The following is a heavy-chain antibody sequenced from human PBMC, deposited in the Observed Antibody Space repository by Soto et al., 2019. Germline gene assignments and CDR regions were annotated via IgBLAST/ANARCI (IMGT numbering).Heavy chain of an antibody. V-gene: IGHV4-31*03. Sequence: QVQLQESGPGLVKPSQTLSLNCTVSGGSISSGGYYWSWIRQHPGKGLEWIGYIYYSGSTYYNPSLKSRVTISVDTSKNQFSLKLSSVTAADTAVYYCARGSVVAATLFDYWGQGTLVTVSS. D-gene: IGHD2-15*01. CDR1: GGSISSGGYY. CDR3: ARGSVVAATLFDY. CDR2: IYYSGST. J-gene: IGHJ4*02.